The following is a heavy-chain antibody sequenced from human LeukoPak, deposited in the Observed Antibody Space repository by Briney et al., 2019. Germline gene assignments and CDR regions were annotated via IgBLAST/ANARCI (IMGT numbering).Heavy chain of an antibody. CDR3: ARDTGFWSGYYTVSYYYYYYMDV. J-gene: IGHJ6*03. CDR2: ISAYNGNT. V-gene: IGHV1-18*01. Sequence: ASVKVSCKASGYTFTSYGISWVRQAPGQGLEWMGWISAYNGNTNYAQKLQGRVTMTTDTSTSTAYMELRSLRSDDTAVHYCARDTGFWSGYYTVSYYYYYYMDVWGKGTTVTVSS. D-gene: IGHD3-3*01. CDR1: GYTFTSYG.